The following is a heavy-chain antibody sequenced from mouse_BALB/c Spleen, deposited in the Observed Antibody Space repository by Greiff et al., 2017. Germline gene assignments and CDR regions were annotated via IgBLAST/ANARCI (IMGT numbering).Heavy chain of an antibody. CDR2: ISSGGSYT. Sequence: EVQRVESGGGLVKPGGSLKLSCAASGFTFSSYAMSWVRQTPEKRLEWVATISSGGSYTYYPDSVKGRFTISRDNAKNTLYLQMSSLRSEDTAMYCCARHGVHLRRPTGGYLDVWGAGTTVTVSS. J-gene: IGHJ1*01. V-gene: IGHV5-9-3*01. D-gene: IGHD1-2*01. CDR1: GFTFSSYA. CDR3: ARHGVHLRRPTGGYLDV.